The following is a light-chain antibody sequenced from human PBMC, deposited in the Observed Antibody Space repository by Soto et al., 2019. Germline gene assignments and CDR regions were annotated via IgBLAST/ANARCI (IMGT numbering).Light chain of an antibody. CDR3: SSFAVSNSFV. V-gene: IGLV2-8*01. J-gene: IGLJ1*01. CDR1: SNDVGAYNY. Sequence: QSALTQPPSASGSPGQSVTISCTGTSNDVGAYNYVSWYQQHPGKAPKVMIYEVNKRPSGVPDRFSGSKSGNTASLTVSGLQAEDEADYYSSSFAVSNSFVFGTGTKLTVL. CDR2: EVN.